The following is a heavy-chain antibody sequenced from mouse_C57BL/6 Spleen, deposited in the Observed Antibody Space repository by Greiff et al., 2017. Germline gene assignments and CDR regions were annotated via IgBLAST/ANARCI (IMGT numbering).Heavy chain of an antibody. CDR1: GYTFTDHT. V-gene: IGHV1-78*01. J-gene: IGHJ1*03. CDR3: ANVVARGYWYFDV. Sequence: VKLVESDAELVKPGASVKISCKVSGYTFTDHTIHWMKQRPEQGLEWIGYIYPRDGSTKYNEKFKGKATLTADKSSSTAYMQLNSLTSEDSAVYFCANVVARGYWYFDVWGTGTTVTVSS. D-gene: IGHD1-1*01. CDR2: IYPRDGST.